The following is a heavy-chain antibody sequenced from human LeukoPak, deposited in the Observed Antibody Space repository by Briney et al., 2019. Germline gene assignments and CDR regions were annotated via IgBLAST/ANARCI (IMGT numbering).Heavy chain of an antibody. V-gene: IGHV1-18*01. Sequence: ASVKVSCKASGYTFGTYGISWVRQAPGQGLEWMGWISAYSGNTNYAQKLQGRVTMTTDTSTSTAYMELTSLRSDDTAVYYCARYTSGRLNPGFYHSYMDVWGKGTTVTISS. D-gene: IGHD6-19*01. CDR1: GYTFGTYG. J-gene: IGHJ6*03. CDR3: ARYTSGRLNPGFYHSYMDV. CDR2: ISAYSGNT.